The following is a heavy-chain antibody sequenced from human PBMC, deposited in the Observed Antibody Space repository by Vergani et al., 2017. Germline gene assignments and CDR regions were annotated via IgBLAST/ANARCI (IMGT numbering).Heavy chain of an antibody. Sequence: QVQLQASGPGLVKPSPTLSLTCTVSGGSISSGDYYWSWIRQPPGKGLEWIGYIYYSGSTYYNPSLKSRVTISVDTSKNQFSLKLSSVTAADTAVYYCARVRRDDSSGYYYYYGMDVWGQGTTVTVSS. CDR3: ARVRRDDSSGYYYYYGMDV. D-gene: IGHD3-22*01. CDR2: IYYSGST. V-gene: IGHV4-30-4*01. J-gene: IGHJ6*02. CDR1: GGSISSGDYY.